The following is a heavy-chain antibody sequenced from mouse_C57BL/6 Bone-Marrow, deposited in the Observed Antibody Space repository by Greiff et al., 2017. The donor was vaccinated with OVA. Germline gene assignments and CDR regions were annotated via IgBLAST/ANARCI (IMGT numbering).Heavy chain of an antibody. CDR3: ARWGAQADY. Sequence: VQLQQPGAELVRPGSSVKRSCKSPGYTFTSYWMHWVKQTPIQGLELISNIDPSASETHYHQKFKDKATLTVDKSSSTAYMQLSSLTSEDSAVYYCARWGAQADYWGQGTTLTGSS. CDR1: GYTFTSYW. CDR2: IDPSASET. D-gene: IGHD3-2*02. J-gene: IGHJ2*01. V-gene: IGHV1-52*01.